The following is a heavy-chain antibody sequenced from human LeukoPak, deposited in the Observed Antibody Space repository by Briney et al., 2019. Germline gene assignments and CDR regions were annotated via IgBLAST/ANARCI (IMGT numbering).Heavy chain of an antibody. D-gene: IGHD6-13*01. V-gene: IGHV4-39*02. CDR3: ARDQSIAAAGTNAFDI. CDR1: GGSISSSSYY. J-gene: IGHJ3*02. CDR2: IYYSGST. Sequence: SETLSLTCTVSGGSISSSSYYWGWIRQPPGKGLEWIGSIYYSGSTYYNPSLKSRVTISVDTSKNQFSLKLSSVTAADTAVYYCARDQSIAAAGTNAFDIWGQGTMVTVSS.